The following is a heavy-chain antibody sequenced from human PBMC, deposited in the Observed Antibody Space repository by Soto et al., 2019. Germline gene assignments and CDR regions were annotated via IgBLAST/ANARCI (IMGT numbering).Heavy chain of an antibody. J-gene: IGHJ6*02. Sequence: SETLSLTCAFYGGSFSVYYWSGIRQPPGKGRDWIGESNHITSTNYNPTLKSRVTISVDTTKNQFSLKLSSVTAADTAVYYCARARRLRITMIVGMDFWGQGTPVTVSS. CDR2: SNHITST. D-gene: IGHD3-22*01. CDR3: ARARRLRITMIVGMDF. CDR1: GGSFSVYY. V-gene: IGHV4-34*01.